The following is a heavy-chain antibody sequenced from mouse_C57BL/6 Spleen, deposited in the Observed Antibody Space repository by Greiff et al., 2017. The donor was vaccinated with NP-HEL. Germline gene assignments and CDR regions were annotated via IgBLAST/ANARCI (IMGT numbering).Heavy chain of an antibody. D-gene: IGHD3-2*02. J-gene: IGHJ3*01. CDR3: AREGSSGYSAY. CDR1: VYTFTSYW. V-gene: IGHV1-64*01. CDR2: IHPNSGST. Sequence: QVQLQQPGAELVKPGASVKLSCKASVYTFTSYWMHWVKQRPGQGLEWIGMIHPNSGSTNYNEKFKSKATLTVDKSSSTAYMQLSSLTSEDSAVYYCAREGSSGYSAYWGQGTLVTVSA.